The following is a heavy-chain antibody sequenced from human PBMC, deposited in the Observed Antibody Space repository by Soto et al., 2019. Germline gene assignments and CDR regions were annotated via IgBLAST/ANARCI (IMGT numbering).Heavy chain of an antibody. V-gene: IGHV3-23*01. D-gene: IGHD3-3*01. CDR1: GFTFSSYA. Sequence: GGSLRLSCAASGFTFSSYAMSWVRQAPGKGLEWVSGIGGSGGSTYYADSVKGRFTISRDNSKNTLYLQMNSLRAEDTAVYYCAKDYDFWSGYYTAFDYWGQGTLVTVSS. CDR2: IGGSGGST. CDR3: AKDYDFWSGYYTAFDY. J-gene: IGHJ4*02.